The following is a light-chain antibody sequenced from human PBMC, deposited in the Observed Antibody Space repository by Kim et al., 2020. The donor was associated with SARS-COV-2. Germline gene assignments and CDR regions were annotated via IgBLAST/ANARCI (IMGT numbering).Light chain of an antibody. Sequence: EIVLTQSPGTLSLSPAERATLSCRASQSVSSNYLAWYQQKPGQAPRVLIYGASDRATGIPDRFSGSGSGTDFTLTISRLEPEDFAVYYCQEYGSSPWTFGRGTKVDIK. CDR3: QEYGSSPWT. CDR2: GAS. V-gene: IGKV3-20*01. J-gene: IGKJ1*01. CDR1: QSVSSNY.